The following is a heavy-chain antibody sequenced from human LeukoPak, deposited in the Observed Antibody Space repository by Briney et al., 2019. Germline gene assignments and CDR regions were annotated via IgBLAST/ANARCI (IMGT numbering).Heavy chain of an antibody. V-gene: IGHV3-74*01. D-gene: IGHD2-21*01. J-gene: IGHJ4*02. CDR1: GFTFSSYW. Sequence: PGGSLRLSCAASGFTFSSYWMHWVRQAPGKGLVWVSRINSDGSSTSYADSVKGRFTISRDNAKNTLYLQMNSLRAEDTAVYYCARAPLLWWEGRLEEGSFDYWGQGTLVTVSS. CDR2: INSDGSST. CDR3: ARAPLLWWEGRLEEGSFDY.